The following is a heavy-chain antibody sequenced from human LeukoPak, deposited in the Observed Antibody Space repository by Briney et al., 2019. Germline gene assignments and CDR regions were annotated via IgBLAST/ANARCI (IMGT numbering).Heavy chain of an antibody. J-gene: IGHJ4*02. CDR2: IKQDGSEK. V-gene: IGHV3-7*01. CDR3: ARGYYDFWSGYLDYFDY. D-gene: IGHD3-3*01. Sequence: PGGSLRLSCAASGFTFSSYWMSWVRQAPGKGLEWVANIKQDGSEKYYVDSVKGRFTISRDNAKNSLYLQMNSLRAEDTAVYYCARGYYDFWSGYLDYFDYWGQGTLVTVPS. CDR1: GFTFSSYW.